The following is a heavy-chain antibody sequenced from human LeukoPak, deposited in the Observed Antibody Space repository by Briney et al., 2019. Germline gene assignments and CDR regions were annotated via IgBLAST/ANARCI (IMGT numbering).Heavy chain of an antibody. J-gene: IGHJ4*02. CDR2: IYYRGST. Sequence: SETLSLTCTVCGDSISSYYWSWIRQPPGKGLEWIGYIYYRGSTNYNPSLKSRVTISVDTSKNQFSLKLSSVTAADTAVYYCARVRAAVAGLFDYWGQGTLVTVSS. V-gene: IGHV4-59*08. CDR3: ARVRAAVAGLFDY. D-gene: IGHD6-19*01. CDR1: GDSISSYY.